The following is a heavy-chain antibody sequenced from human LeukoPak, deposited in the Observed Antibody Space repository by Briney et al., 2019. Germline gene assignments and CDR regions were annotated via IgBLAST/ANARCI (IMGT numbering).Heavy chain of an antibody. CDR2: IIPLFGTP. CDR1: GGTFSSYT. V-gene: IGHV1-69*06. CDR3: ASATLRCSGGSCYEMDV. Sequence: SVNVSCKASGGTFSSYTISWVRQAPGQGLEWMGGIIPLFGTPDYAQKFQDRLTITADKSTSTAYMELSSLRSEDTAVYYCASATLRCSGGSCYEMDVWGKGTTVTVSS. D-gene: IGHD2-15*01. J-gene: IGHJ6*04.